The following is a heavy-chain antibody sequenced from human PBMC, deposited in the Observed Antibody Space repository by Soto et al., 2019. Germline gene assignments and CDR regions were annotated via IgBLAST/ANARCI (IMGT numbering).Heavy chain of an antibody. V-gene: IGHV4-34*01. J-gene: IGHJ6*02. CDR2: INHSGST. CDR3: ARGTAAGTGNYYYYGLDG. CDR1: GGSFSVYY. D-gene: IGHD6-13*01. Sequence: PSETLSLTCAVYGGSFSVYYWSWIRQPPWKGLEWIGEINHSGSTNYNPSLKSPVTISVDTSKNQFSLKLSCVTAADKAVYYCARGTAAGTGNYYYYGLDGWGQGTTVTVSS.